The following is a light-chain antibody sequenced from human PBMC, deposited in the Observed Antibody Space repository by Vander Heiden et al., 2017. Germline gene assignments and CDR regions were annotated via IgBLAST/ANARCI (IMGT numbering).Light chain of an antibody. Sequence: QSVLTQPPSASGTPGQRVTISCSGSSSNIGSNTVNWYQQLPGTAPKLLIYSNNQRPSVVPDRFSGSKSGTSASLAISGLQSEDEADYYCAAWDDSLADVFGTGTKVTVL. CDR3: AAWDDSLADV. CDR2: SNN. CDR1: SSNIGSNT. J-gene: IGLJ1*01. V-gene: IGLV1-44*01.